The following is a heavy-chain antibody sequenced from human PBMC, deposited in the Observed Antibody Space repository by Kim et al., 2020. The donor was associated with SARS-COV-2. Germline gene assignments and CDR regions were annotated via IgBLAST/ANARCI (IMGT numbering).Heavy chain of an antibody. CDR3: GRDFSGTSCYAGGVDP. Sequence: SETLFLTCTVSGGSISGGSYYWVWIRAPPGKGLEGFGVLYYTGCTYYNPSLKRRVTISVDTSKSQFTLTLIYVTAADTAVYYCGRDFSGTSCYAGGVDP. J-gene: IGHJ5*02. V-gene: IGHV4-39*02. CDR1: GGSISGGSYY. CDR2: LYYTGCT. D-gene: IGHD2-2*01.